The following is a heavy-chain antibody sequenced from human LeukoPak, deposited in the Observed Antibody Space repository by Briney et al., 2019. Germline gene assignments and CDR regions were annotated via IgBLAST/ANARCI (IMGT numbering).Heavy chain of an antibody. Sequence: GGSLRLSCAASGFTFSSYAMSWVRQAPGKGLEWVSAISGSGGSTYYADSVKGRFTISRDNSKNTLYLQMNSLRAEDTAVYYCAKVPSAYYDILTGYLDYWGQGTLVTVSS. CDR1: GFTFSSYA. CDR2: ISGSGGST. V-gene: IGHV3-23*01. CDR3: AKVPSAYYDILTGYLDY. D-gene: IGHD3-9*01. J-gene: IGHJ4*02.